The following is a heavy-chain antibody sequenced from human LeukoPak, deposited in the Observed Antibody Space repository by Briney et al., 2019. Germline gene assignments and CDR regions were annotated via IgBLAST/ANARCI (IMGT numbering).Heavy chain of an antibody. D-gene: IGHD2-2*02. Sequence: SETLSLTCTVSGGSISSYYWSWIRQPPGKGLEWIGYIYYSGSTNYNPSLKSRVTISVDTSKNQFSLKLSSVTAADTAVYYCERLVSKYCSSTSCYSSWFDPWGQGTLVTVSS. CDR2: IYYSGST. CDR1: GGSISSYY. J-gene: IGHJ5*02. CDR3: ERLVSKYCSSTSCYSSWFDP. V-gene: IGHV4-59*01.